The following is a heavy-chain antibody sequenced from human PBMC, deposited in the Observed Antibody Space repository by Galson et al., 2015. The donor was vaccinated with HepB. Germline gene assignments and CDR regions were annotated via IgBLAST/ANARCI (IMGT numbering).Heavy chain of an antibody. D-gene: IGHD7-27*01. J-gene: IGHJ2*01. CDR2: TRSKTFGGTN. V-gene: IGHV3-49*04. CDR1: GFTSGDYL. Sequence: SLRLSCAPSGFTSGDYLMSWVRQAPGKGLEWVGFTRSKTFGGTNEYAASVKGRFTISRDDSNSIVYLQMNSLKTEDTAVYYCTRGPRNWGARWYFDLWGRGTLVTVSS. CDR3: TRGPRNWGARWYFDL.